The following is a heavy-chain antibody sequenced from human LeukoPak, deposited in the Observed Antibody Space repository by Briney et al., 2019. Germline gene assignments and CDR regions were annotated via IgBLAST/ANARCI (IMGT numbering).Heavy chain of an antibody. CDR1: GFTFSSYG. CDR2: IRYDGSNK. D-gene: IGHD3-10*02. J-gene: IGHJ4*02. CDR3: AILSVPGDYFDY. V-gene: IGHV3-30*02. Sequence: GGSLRLSCAASGFTFSSYGMHWVRQAPGKGLEWVAFIRYDGSNKFYADSVKGRFTISRDNSKNTLYLQMNNLRVEDTAVYYCAILSVPGDYFDYWGQGTLVTVSS.